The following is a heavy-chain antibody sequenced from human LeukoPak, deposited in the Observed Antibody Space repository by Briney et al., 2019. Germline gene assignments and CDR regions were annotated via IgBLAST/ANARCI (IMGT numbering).Heavy chain of an antibody. CDR2: INHSGST. Sequence: GSLRLSCAASGFTFSDYYMSWIRQPPGKGLEWIGEINHSGSTNYNPSLKSRVTISVDTSKNQFSLKLSSVTAADTAVYYCARGPTPGDYYFDYWGQGTLVTVSS. J-gene: IGHJ4*02. V-gene: IGHV4-34*01. CDR1: GFTFSDYY. D-gene: IGHD2-21*02. CDR3: ARGPTPGDYYFDY.